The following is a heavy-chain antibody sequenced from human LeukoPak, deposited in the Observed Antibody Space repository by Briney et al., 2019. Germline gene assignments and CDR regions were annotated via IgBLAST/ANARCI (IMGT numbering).Heavy chain of an antibody. V-gene: IGHV1-46*01. CDR2: INPSGGST. CDR1: GYTFTSYY. J-gene: IGHJ1*01. Sequence: ASVKVSCKASGYTFTSYYMHWVRQAPGQGLEWMGIINPSGGSTSYAQKFQGRVTMTRDMSTSTVYMELSSLRSEDTAMYYCARPYCGGDCFTAEYFQHWGQGTLVTVSS. D-gene: IGHD2-21*02. CDR3: ARPYCGGDCFTAEYFQH.